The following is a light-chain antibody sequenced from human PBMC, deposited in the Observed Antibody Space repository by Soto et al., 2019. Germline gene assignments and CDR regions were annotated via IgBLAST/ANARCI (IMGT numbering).Light chain of an antibody. V-gene: IGLV2-14*01. J-gene: IGLJ1*01. CDR3: SSYTSSSTRV. CDR2: DVS. CDR1: SSDVGGYKY. Sequence: QSERNKPASVSGSPGQSITISCTRTSSDVGGYKYVSWYQQHPGEAPKLMIYDVSNRPSGVSNRFSGSKSGNTASLTISGLQAEDEADYYCSSYTSSSTRVFGTGT.